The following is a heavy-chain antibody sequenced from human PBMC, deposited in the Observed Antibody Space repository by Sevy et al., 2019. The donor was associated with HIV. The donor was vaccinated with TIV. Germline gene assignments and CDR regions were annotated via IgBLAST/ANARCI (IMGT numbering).Heavy chain of an antibody. CDR3: ASLQTTVVTIQDDAFDI. J-gene: IGHJ3*02. V-gene: IGHV3-30-3*01. D-gene: IGHD4-17*01. CDR2: ISYDGSKK. CDR1: GFTFSSYA. Sequence: GGSLRLSCAASGFTFSSYAMHWVRQAPGKGLEWVAVISYDGSKKYYADSVKGRFTISRDNSKNTLYLQMNSLRAEDTAVYYCASLQTTVVTIQDDAFDIWGRGTLVTVSS.